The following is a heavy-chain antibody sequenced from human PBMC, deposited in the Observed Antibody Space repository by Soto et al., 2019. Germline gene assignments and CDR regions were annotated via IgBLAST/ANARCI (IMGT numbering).Heavy chain of an antibody. J-gene: IGHJ4*02. CDR1: GGSFSGYY. V-gene: IGHV4-34*01. CDR3: ASLISKSSGWPTDY. CDR2: INHSGST. Sequence: QVQLQQWGAGLLKPSETLSLTCAVYGGSFSGYYWSWIRQPPGKGLEWIGEINHSGSTNYNPSLKSRVTISVYTSKNQFSLKLSSVTAADTAVYYCASLISKSSGWPTDYWGQGTLVTVSS. D-gene: IGHD6-19*01.